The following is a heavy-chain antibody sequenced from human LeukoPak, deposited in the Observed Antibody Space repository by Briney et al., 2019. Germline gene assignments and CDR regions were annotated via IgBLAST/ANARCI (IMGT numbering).Heavy chain of an antibody. Sequence: ASVKVSCKASGYTFTSYYMHWVRQAPGQGLEWIGIINPNDGSTSYAQKFQGRGTMTRDTSTSTVYMELSSLRSEDTAVYYCARVRFDYYDSSGYYTFDYWGQGTLVTVSS. V-gene: IGHV1-46*01. CDR1: GYTFTSYY. J-gene: IGHJ4*02. CDR3: ARVRFDYYDSSGYYTFDY. CDR2: INPNDGST. D-gene: IGHD3-22*01.